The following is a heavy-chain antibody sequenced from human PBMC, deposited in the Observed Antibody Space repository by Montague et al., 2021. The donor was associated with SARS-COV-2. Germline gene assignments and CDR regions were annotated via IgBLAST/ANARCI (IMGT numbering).Heavy chain of an antibody. J-gene: IGHJ3*02. CDR2: FYSVGST. Sequence: SETLSLTCTVSGASVSSSDWGWIRQSPGKGLEWIGYFYSVGSTDYNPSLKSRVTISIDTSKNQFSLKLRSVTAADTAIYYCARETMTADAFDIWGQGTMVTVSS. V-gene: IGHV4-59*02. CDR3: ARETMTADAFDI. D-gene: IGHD3-22*01. CDR1: GASVSSSD.